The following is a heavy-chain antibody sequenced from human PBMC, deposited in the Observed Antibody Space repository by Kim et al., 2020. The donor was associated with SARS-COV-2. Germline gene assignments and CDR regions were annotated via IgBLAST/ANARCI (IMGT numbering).Heavy chain of an antibody. CDR1: GFTFSSYS. J-gene: IGHJ6*01. D-gene: IGHD1-26*01. CDR3: ARDSLGAALYYYYFGMD. Sequence: GGSLRLSCAASGFTFSSYSMNWVRQAPGKGLEWVSSISSSSSYIYYEDSVKGRFTISRDNAKNSLYLQMNSLRAEDTAVYYCARDSLGAALYYYYFGMD. CDR2: ISSSSSYI. V-gene: IGHV3-21*01.